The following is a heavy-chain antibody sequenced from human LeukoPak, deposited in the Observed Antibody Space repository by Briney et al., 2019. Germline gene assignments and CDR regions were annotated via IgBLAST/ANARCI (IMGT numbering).Heavy chain of an antibody. D-gene: IGHD1-20*01. CDR2: ISGSGGTT. Sequence: GGSLRLSCAASGFIFSSDAMSWVRQAPGKGLEWVSVISGSGGTTNYADSVRGRFTISRDNSKNTLYLQMNSLRAEDTAVYYCAKGTYNWNDGKFPFDYWGQGTLVTVSS. CDR1: GFIFSSDA. CDR3: AKGTYNWNDGKFPFDY. J-gene: IGHJ4*02. V-gene: IGHV3-23*01.